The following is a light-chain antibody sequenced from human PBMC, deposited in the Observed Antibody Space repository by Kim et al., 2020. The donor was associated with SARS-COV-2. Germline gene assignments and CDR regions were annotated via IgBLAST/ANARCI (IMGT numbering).Light chain of an antibody. V-gene: IGLV2-14*03. CDR1: SSLVGDYNY. Sequence: QSALTQPASVSGSPGQSITISCTGTSSLVGDYNYVSWYQQHPDKAPKLIIYDVSDRPSGVSTHFSGSKSGNTASLTISGLQAADEADYYCTSYTGVDTVVFGGGTKLTVL. CDR3: TSYTGVDTVV. J-gene: IGLJ2*01. CDR2: DVS.